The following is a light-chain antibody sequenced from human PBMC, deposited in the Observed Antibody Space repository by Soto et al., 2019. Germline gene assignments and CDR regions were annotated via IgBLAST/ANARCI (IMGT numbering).Light chain of an antibody. V-gene: IGLV1-44*01. CDR1: SSNIGSNT. Sequence: QSVLTQPPSASGTPGQRVTISCSGSSSNIGSNTVNWYQQLPGTAPNLLIYSNNQRPSGVPDRFSGSKSGTSASLAISGLQSEDEADYYCASWYDSLNGYVFGTGTKLTVL. CDR2: SNN. CDR3: ASWYDSLNGYV. J-gene: IGLJ1*01.